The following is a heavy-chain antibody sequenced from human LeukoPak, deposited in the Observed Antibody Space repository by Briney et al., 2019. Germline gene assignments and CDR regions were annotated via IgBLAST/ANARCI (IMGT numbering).Heavy chain of an antibody. CDR2: IYNSGSA. J-gene: IGHJ4*02. D-gene: IGHD2-15*01. CDR1: GGSISKDDYF. V-gene: IGHV4-31*03. CDR3: ARDRGGEIFDH. Sequence: SQTLSLTCTVSGGSISKDDYFWSWIRQHPGKGLKWIGYIYNSGSAYYNPSLKSRGTISVDTSKNQLTLKLSSVTAADTAVYYCARDRGGEIFDHWGQGTLVTVSS.